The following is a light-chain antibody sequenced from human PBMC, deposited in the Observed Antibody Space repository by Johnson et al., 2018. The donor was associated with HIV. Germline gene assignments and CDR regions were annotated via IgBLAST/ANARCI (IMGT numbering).Light chain of an antibody. CDR3: GTLDSSLGAWV. CDR2: DNS. Sequence: QSVLTQPPSVSAAPGQKVTISCSGSTSNIGNNYVSWYQQLPGTAPKLLIYDNSKRPSGIPDRFSATKSGTSATLGITGLQTGDEADYYCGTLDSSLGAWVFGTGTKVTVL. J-gene: IGLJ1*01. V-gene: IGLV1-51*01. CDR1: TSNIGNNY.